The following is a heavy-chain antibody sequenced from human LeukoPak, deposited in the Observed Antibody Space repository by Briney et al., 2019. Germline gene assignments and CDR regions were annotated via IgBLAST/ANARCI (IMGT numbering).Heavy chain of an antibody. D-gene: IGHD1-26*01. CDR2: IYYSGST. CDR3: ARGGDPIVGATYYFDY. V-gene: IGHV4-59*01. CDR1: GGSISSYY. J-gene: IGHJ4*02. Sequence: SETLSLTCTVSGGSISSYYWSWIRQPPGKGLEWIGDIYYSGSTNYNPSLKSRVTISVDTSKNQFSLKLSSVTAADTAVYYCARGGDPIVGATYYFDYWGQGTLVTVSS.